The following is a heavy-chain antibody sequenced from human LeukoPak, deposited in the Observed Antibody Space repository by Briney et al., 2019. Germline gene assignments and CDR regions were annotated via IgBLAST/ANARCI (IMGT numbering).Heavy chain of an antibody. V-gene: IGHV3-7*01. CDR1: GFTFSSYW. CDR2: IKQDGSEK. Sequence: GGSLRLSCAASGFTFSSYWMSWVRQAPGKGLEWVANIKQDGSEKYYVDSVKGRFTISRDNAKNSLYLQMNSLRAEDTAVYYCARDLRGIQLWTPATYYFDYWGQGTLVTVSS. D-gene: IGHD5-18*01. CDR3: ARDLRGIQLWTPATYYFDY. J-gene: IGHJ4*02.